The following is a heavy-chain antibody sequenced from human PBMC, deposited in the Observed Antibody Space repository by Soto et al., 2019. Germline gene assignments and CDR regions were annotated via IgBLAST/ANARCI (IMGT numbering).Heavy chain of an antibody. Sequence: QVQLQESGPGLVKPSETLSLTCTVSSGSISTYYWSWIRQPPGKGLEWIGYIYYTGSTNYNPSLKTRVAITMDTFQNQFSLNLSSVTPADPAVYYCAGAPYLAFFGFWGLGTLVTVSS. CDR3: AGAPYLAFFGF. D-gene: IGHD1-26*01. V-gene: IGHV4-59*03. CDR1: SGSISTYY. CDR2: IYYTGST. J-gene: IGHJ4*02.